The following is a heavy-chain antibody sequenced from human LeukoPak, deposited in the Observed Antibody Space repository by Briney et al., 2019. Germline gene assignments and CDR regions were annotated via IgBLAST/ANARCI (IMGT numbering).Heavy chain of an antibody. Sequence: SHTLTLTCAISEDSVSSKNAAWNWISQSPSRGLEWLGRTYYRSKWYNDYAVSMRGRITITPDTSKNQFSLQPNSVTPEDTAVYYCARYSGLGVPDFWGQGTLVTVSS. J-gene: IGHJ4*02. V-gene: IGHV6-1*01. D-gene: IGHD2-21*01. CDR2: TYYRSKWYN. CDR3: ARYSGLGVPDF. CDR1: EDSVSSKNAA.